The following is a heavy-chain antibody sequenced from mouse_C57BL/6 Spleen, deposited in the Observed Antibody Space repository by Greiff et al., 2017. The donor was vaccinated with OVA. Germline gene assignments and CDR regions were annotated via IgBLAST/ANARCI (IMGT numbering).Heavy chain of an antibody. Sequence: EVQLQQSGPELVKPGASVKISCKASGYTFTDYYMNWVKQSHGKSLEWFGDINPNNGGTSYNQKFKGKATLTVDKSSSTAYMELRSLTSEDSAVYYCARRNYVDAMDYWGQGTSVTVSS. CDR1: GYTFTDYY. J-gene: IGHJ4*01. CDR3: ARRNYVDAMDY. D-gene: IGHD2-1*01. V-gene: IGHV1-26*01. CDR2: INPNNGGT.